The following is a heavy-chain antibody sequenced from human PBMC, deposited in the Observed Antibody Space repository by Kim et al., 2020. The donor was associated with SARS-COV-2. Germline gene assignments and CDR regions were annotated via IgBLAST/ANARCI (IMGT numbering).Heavy chain of an antibody. CDR2: ISGSGGST. Sequence: GGSLRLSCAASGFTFSSYAMSWVRQAPGKGLEWVSAISGSGGSTYYADSVKGRFTISRDNSKNTLYLQMNSLRAEDTAVYYCAKLLKFNYYDSSGYNDYWGQGTLVTVSS. J-gene: IGHJ4*02. D-gene: IGHD3-22*01. CDR1: GFTFSSYA. V-gene: IGHV3-23*01. CDR3: AKLLKFNYYDSSGYNDY.